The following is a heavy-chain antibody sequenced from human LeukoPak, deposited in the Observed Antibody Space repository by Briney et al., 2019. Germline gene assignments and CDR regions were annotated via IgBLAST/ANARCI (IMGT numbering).Heavy chain of an antibody. CDR1: GFTFSSYA. CDR3: AKDWYNSLNYFDY. J-gene: IGHJ4*02. Sequence: PGGSLRLSCAASGFTFSSYAMSWVRQAPGKGLEWVSAISATASNTYYADSVKGRFTISRDNSKSTLYLQKNSLRVDDTAVYYCAKDWYNSLNYFDYWGQGSLVTVSS. CDR2: ISATASNT. D-gene: IGHD1-1*01. V-gene: IGHV3-23*01.